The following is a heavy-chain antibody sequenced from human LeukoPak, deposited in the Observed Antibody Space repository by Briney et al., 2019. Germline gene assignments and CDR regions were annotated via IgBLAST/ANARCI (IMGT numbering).Heavy chain of an antibody. CDR3: AREYYYDSSDYATFNFDH. J-gene: IGHJ4*02. D-gene: IGHD3-22*01. V-gene: IGHV3-21*01. Sequence: GGSLRLSCATSGFTFKNYSMTWVRQAPGKGLEWVSSISSRSTYMYYAGSVKGRFTISRDNAKSSLYLQMSSLRAEDTALYYCAREYYYDSSDYATFNFDHWGQGTQVTVSS. CDR2: ISSRSTYM. CDR1: GFTFKNYS.